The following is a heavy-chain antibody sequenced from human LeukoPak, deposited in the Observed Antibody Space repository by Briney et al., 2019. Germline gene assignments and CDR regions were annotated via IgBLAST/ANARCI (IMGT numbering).Heavy chain of an antibody. CDR2: INPSGDST. CDR1: GDTFTSYY. D-gene: IGHD3-22*01. V-gene: IGHV1-46*01. Sequence: ASVKVSCKASGDTFTSYYMHWVRQAPGQGLEWMGIINPSGDSTSSAQTFQGRVTMTRDTSISTAYMELSRLRSDDTAVYYCARGSSTYYYDSSGYYYSWGQGTLVTVSS. CDR3: ARGSSTYYYDSSGYYYS. J-gene: IGHJ4*02.